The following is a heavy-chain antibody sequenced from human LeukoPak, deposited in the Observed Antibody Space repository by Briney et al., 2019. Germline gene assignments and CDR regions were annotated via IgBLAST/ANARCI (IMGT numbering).Heavy chain of an antibody. Sequence: ASVTVSCKASGYTFTSYAMHWVRQAPGQRLEWMGWINAGNGNTKYSQKFQGRVTITRDTSASTAYMELSSLRSEDTAVYYCARSEWLGPGDYWGQGTLVTVSS. J-gene: IGHJ4*02. CDR3: ARSEWLGPGDY. CDR2: INAGNGNT. CDR1: GYTFTSYA. V-gene: IGHV1-3*01. D-gene: IGHD6-19*01.